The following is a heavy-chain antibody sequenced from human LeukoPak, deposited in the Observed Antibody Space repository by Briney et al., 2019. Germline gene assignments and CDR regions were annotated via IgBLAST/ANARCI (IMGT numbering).Heavy chain of an antibody. Sequence: GSLRLSCAASGFTFSDHYMDWVRQAPGKGLEWVGRTRNKANSYTTEYAASVKGRFTISRDDSKNSLYLQMNSLKTEDTAVYYCARVNVGATLGDYFDYWGQGTLVTVSS. J-gene: IGHJ4*02. V-gene: IGHV3-72*01. D-gene: IGHD1-26*01. CDR2: TRNKANSYTT. CDR3: ARVNVGATLGDYFDY. CDR1: GFTFSDHY.